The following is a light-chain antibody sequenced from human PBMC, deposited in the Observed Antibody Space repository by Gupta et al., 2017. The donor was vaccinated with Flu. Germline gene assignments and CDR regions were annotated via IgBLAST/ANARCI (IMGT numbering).Light chain of an antibody. Sequence: PCSLSASVGDRVTITCRASQSISSYLNWYQQKPGKAPKLLIYAASSLQSGVPSRFSGSGSGTDFTLTISSLQPEDFATYYCQQSYSTPWTFGQGTKVEIK. J-gene: IGKJ1*01. CDR3: QQSYSTPWT. V-gene: IGKV1-39*01. CDR2: AAS. CDR1: QSISSY.